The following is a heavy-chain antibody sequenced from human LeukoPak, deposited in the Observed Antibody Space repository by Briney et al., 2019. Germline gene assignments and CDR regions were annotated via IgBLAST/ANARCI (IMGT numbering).Heavy chain of an antibody. CDR2: IYYSGST. CDR3: ARDSPLEGMDV. V-gene: IGHV4-59*01. D-gene: IGHD1-1*01. J-gene: IGHJ6*02. CDR1: GSSISSYY. Sequence: SETLSLTCTVSGSSISSYYWSWIRQPPGKGLEWIGYIYYSGSTNYNPSLKSRVTISVDTSKNQFSLKLSSVTAADTAVYYCARDSPLEGMDVWGQGTTVTVSS.